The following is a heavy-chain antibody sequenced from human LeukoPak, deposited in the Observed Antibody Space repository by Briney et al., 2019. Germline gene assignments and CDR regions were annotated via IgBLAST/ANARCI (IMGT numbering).Heavy chain of an antibody. CDR1: GFTFDSYG. J-gene: IGHJ4*02. CDR2: ISPSGSYI. V-gene: IGHV3-21*01. CDR3: ARAIFSRGWYLVDY. Sequence: GGSLRLSCAASGFTFDSYGMNWVRQAPGKGLEWVSSISPSGSYIYYADSVKGRFTISRDNAKNSLYLQMNSLRAEDTAVYYCARAIFSRGWYLVDYWGQGTLVTVSS. D-gene: IGHD6-19*01.